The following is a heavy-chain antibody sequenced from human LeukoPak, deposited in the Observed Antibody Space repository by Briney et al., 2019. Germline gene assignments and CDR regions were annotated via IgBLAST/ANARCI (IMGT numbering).Heavy chain of an antibody. CDR1: GGSISSYY. V-gene: IGHV4-59*01. D-gene: IGHD2-2*01. CDR3: ARGKGYCSSTSCHLDAFDI. CDR2: IYYSGST. Sequence: SETLSLTCTVSGGSISSYYWSWIRQPPGKGLEWIGYIYYSGSTNYNPSLKSRVTISVDTSKNQFSLKLSSVTAADTAVYYCARGKGYCSSTSCHLDAFDIWGQGTMVTVSS. J-gene: IGHJ3*02.